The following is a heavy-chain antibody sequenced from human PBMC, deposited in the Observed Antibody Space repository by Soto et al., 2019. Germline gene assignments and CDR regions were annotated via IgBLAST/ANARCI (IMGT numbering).Heavy chain of an antibody. D-gene: IGHD2-21*01. Sequence: QVHLQESGPGLVKPSETPSLTCTVSGVSIHNSHSFWAWIRQPPGKGLQFIASVYHNGGAHYNSSLKSRVTISVDTANNQVSLRMRSLTAADTAFYYCGRVVEGATRHTDPDSWGQGILVTVSS. CDR1: GVSIHNSHSF. J-gene: IGHJ5*01. V-gene: IGHV4-39*05. CDR3: GRVVEGATRHTDPDS. CDR2: VYHNGGA.